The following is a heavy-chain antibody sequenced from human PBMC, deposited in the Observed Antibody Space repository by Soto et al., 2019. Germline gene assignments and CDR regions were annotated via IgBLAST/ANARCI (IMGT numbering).Heavy chain of an antibody. J-gene: IGHJ4*02. Sequence: QVQLQQWGAGLLKPSETLSLTCAVYGGSFSGYYWSWIRQPPGKGLEWIGEINHSGSTNYNPSLKSRVTISVDTSKNQFSLKLSSVTAADTAVHYCARNPRYSSGWRYWGQGTLVTVSS. CDR2: INHSGST. D-gene: IGHD6-19*01. V-gene: IGHV4-34*01. CDR3: ARNPRYSSGWRY. CDR1: GGSFSGYY.